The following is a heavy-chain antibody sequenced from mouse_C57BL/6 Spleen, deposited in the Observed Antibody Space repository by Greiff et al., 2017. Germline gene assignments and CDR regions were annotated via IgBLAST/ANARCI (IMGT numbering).Heavy chain of an antibody. CDR1: GYAFTNYL. D-gene: IGHD2-5*01. V-gene: IGHV1-54*01. CDR3: PRYSRGDY. Sequence: VQLQQSGAELVRPGTSVKVSCKASGYAFTNYLIEWVKQRPGQGLEWIGVINPGSGGTNYNEKFKGKATLTADKSSSTAYMQLSSLTSEDSAVYFCPRYSRGDYWGQGTSLTVSS. CDR2: INPGSGGT. J-gene: IGHJ2*02.